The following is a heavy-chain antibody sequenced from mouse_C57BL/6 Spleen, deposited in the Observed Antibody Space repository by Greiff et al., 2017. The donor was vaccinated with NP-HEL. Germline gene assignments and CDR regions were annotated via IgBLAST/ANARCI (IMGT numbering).Heavy chain of an antibody. Sequence: VQGVESGAELAKPGASVKLSCKASGYTFTSYWMHWVNQRPGQGLEWIGYINPSSGYTKYNQKFKDKATLTADKSSSTAYMQLSSLTYEDSAVYYCARGTTVVATKWYFDVWGTGTTVTVSS. CDR1: GYTFTSYW. V-gene: IGHV1-7*01. D-gene: IGHD1-1*01. CDR2: INPSSGYT. J-gene: IGHJ1*03. CDR3: ARGTTVVATKWYFDV.